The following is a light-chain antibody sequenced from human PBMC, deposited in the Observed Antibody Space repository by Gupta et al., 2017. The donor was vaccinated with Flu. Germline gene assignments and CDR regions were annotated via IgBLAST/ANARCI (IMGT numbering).Light chain of an antibody. CDR1: KLGDKY. CDR3: QAWDTSSVV. V-gene: IGLV3-1*01. Sequence: SPGQTATITCSGDKLGDKYACWYQQKPGQSPILVIHQNNKRPSGIPERFSGFNSGNTATLTISGTQAMDEADYYCQAWDTSSVVFGGGTKLTVL. CDR2: QNN. J-gene: IGLJ3*02.